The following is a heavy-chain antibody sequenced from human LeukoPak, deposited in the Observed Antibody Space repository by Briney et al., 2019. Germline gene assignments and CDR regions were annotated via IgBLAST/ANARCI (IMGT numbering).Heavy chain of an antibody. D-gene: IGHD6-19*01. Sequence: GGSLRLSCVASGFNFSSFAMSWVRQAPGKGLELVSAITSSGSTDYTYYADSVKGRFTISRDNSKNTLYLEMNSLRAEDTAVYYCAKPPHGSGWYTDNWFDPWGQGTRVTVSS. CDR3: AKPPHGSGWYTDNWFDP. CDR1: GFNFSSFA. V-gene: IGHV3-23*05. J-gene: IGHJ5*02. CDR2: ITSSGSTDYT.